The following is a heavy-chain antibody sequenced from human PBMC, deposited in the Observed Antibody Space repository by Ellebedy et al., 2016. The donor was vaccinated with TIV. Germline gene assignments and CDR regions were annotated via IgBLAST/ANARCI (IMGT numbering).Heavy chain of an antibody. CDR2: IYHSGST. CDR1: GGSISSSSYY. Sequence: GSLRLSCTVSGGSISSSSYYWGWIRQSPGTGLEWIGTIYHSGSTYYNPSLKSRVTISVDTSKNQFSLKLSSVTAADTAVYYCARTVSEWGGSYFDYWGQGTLVTVSS. J-gene: IGHJ4*02. CDR3: ARTVSEWGGSYFDY. V-gene: IGHV4-39*07. D-gene: IGHD1-26*01.